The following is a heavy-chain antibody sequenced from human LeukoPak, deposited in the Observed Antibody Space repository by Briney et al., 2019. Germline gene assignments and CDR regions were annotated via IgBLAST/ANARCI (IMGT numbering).Heavy chain of an antibody. CDR1: GFTYSSHW. J-gene: IGHJ4*02. D-gene: IGHD6-19*01. Sequence: GGSLRLSCAASGFTYSSHWMSWVRQAPGKGLEWVGNIKEDGSEKYYAGSVKGRFTISRDNAKNSLYVQMNSRRGEDTAVYYCARDGGWGWDYWGQGTLVTVSS. CDR2: IKEDGSEK. CDR3: ARDGGWGWDY. V-gene: IGHV3-7*01.